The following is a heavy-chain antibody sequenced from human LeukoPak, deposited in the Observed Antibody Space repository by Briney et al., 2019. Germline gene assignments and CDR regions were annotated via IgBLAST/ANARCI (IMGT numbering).Heavy chain of an antibody. D-gene: IGHD6-19*01. Sequence: SETLSLTCAVYIDSFSNYHWNWIRQTPAKGMEWIGEVNESGGTNISPSLRSRVILSVDTSKNQFSLKLISVTVADTAIYYCARHQWLAIFDYWGQGTLVTVSS. V-gene: IGHV4-34*01. CDR2: VNESGGT. J-gene: IGHJ4*02. CDR1: IDSFSNYH. CDR3: ARHQWLAIFDY.